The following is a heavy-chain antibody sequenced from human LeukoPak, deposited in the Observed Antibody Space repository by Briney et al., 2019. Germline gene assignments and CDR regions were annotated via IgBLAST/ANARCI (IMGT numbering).Heavy chain of an antibody. Sequence: SVKVSCKASGGTFSSYAISWVRQAPGQGLEWMGGIIPIFGTANYAQKFQGRVTITADESTSTAYMELSSLRSEDTAVYYCARSRHYDFWSGYYTADNWFDPWGQGTLVTVSS. CDR2: IIPIFGTA. D-gene: IGHD3-3*01. CDR1: GGTFSSYA. J-gene: IGHJ5*02. V-gene: IGHV1-69*13. CDR3: ARSRHYDFWSGYYTADNWFDP.